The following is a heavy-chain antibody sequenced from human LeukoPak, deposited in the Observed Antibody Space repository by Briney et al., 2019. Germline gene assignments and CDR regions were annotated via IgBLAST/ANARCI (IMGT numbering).Heavy chain of an antibody. CDR1: GFTFSSYS. CDR2: ISSSSSYI. CDR3: AKVSRPYSSGYWYFDL. J-gene: IGHJ2*01. V-gene: IGHV3-21*04. D-gene: IGHD6-19*01. Sequence: PGGSLRLSCAASGFTFSSYSMNWVRQAPGKGLEWVSSISSSSSYIYYADSVKGRFTISRDNAKNSLYLQMNSLRAEDTAVYYCAKVSRPYSSGYWYFDLWGRGTLVTVSS.